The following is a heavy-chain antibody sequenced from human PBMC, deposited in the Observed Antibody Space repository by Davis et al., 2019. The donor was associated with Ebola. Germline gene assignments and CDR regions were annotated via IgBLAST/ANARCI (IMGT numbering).Heavy chain of an antibody. CDR2: IYPSDSDT. Sequence: KVSCKASGYPFTTYAMHWVRQKPGKGLEWMGMIYPSDSDTRYSPSFQGQVIISADKSISTAHLQWSSLKASDTAMYYCARRGYSGIYHGFDVWGQGTLVTVSS. CDR3: ARRGYSGIYHGFDV. CDR1: GYPFTTYA. D-gene: IGHD1-26*01. J-gene: IGHJ4*02. V-gene: IGHV5-51*01.